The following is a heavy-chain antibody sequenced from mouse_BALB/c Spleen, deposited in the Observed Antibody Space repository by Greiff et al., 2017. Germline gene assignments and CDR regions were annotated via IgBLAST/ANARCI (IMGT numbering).Heavy chain of an antibody. CDR1: GYTFTSYV. CDR3: ANENGYEGGFAD. D-gene: IGHD2-2*01. Sequence: VQLQQSGTVLARPGASVKMSCKASGYTFTSYVMHWVKQKPGQGLEWIGYINPYNDGTKYNEKFKGKATLTSDKSSSTAYMELSSLTSEDSAVYYCANENGYEGGFADWGQGTLVTVSA. V-gene: IGHV1-14*01. CDR2: INPYNDGT. J-gene: IGHJ3*01.